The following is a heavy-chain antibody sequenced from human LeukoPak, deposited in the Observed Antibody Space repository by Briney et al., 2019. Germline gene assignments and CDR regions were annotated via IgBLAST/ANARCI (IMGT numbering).Heavy chain of an antibody. CDR1: GYTFTSYD. V-gene: IGHV1-8*01. D-gene: IGHD3-10*01. Sequence: ASVTVSCKASGYTFTSYDINWVRPATGQGLAWMGWMNPNSGNTGYAQKFQGRVTMTRNTSISTAYMELSSLRSEDAAVYYCASSDGYYFDYWGQGTLVTVSS. J-gene: IGHJ4*02. CDR3: ASSDGYYFDY. CDR2: MNPNSGNT.